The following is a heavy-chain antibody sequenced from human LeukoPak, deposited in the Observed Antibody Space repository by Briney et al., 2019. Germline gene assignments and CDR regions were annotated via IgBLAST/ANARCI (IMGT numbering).Heavy chain of an antibody. J-gene: IGHJ4*02. Sequence: PSETLSLTCTVSGGSISSYYWSWIRQPPGRGLEWIGYIYYSGSTNYNPSLKSRVTISVDTSKNQFSLKLSSVTAAVSAVYYCARWYMSRWYGEYFDYWGQGTLVTVSS. V-gene: IGHV4-59*01. CDR1: GGSISSYY. D-gene: IGHD6-13*01. CDR3: ARWYMSRWYGEYFDY. CDR2: IYYSGST.